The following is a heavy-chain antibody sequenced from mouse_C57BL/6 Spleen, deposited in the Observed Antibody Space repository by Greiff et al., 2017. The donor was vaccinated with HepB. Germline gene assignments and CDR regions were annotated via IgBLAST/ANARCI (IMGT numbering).Heavy chain of an antibody. CDR2: ISSGSSTI. CDR3: ARGFDGYYVGFAY. D-gene: IGHD2-3*01. V-gene: IGHV5-17*01. CDR1: GFTFSDYG. J-gene: IGHJ3*01. Sequence: EVQLVESGGGLVKPGGSLKLSCAASGFTFSDYGMHWVRQASEKGLEWVAYISSGSSTIYYADTVKGRFTISRDNAKNTLFLQMTSLRSEDTAMDYCARGFDGYYVGFAYWGQGTLVTVSA.